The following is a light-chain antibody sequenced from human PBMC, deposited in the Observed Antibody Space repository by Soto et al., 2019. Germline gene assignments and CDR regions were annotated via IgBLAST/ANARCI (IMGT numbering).Light chain of an antibody. V-gene: IGKV1-39*01. CDR1: QSISSY. J-gene: IGKJ1*01. Sequence: DIQMTQSPSALSASAVDGFTITCRASQSISSYLNWYQQKPGKAPKLLIYAASSLQSGVPSRFSGSGSGTDFTLTISSLQPEDFATYYCQQSYSTPPEGWTFGQGTKVDIK. CDR3: QQSYSTPPEGWT. CDR2: AAS.